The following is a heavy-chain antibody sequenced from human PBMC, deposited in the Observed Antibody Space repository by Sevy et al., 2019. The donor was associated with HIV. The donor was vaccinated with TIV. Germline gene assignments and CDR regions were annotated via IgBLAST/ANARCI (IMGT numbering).Heavy chain of an antibody. CDR1: GDSLSRYF. CDR2: INTSGST. D-gene: IGHD7-27*01. V-gene: IGHV4-4*07. Sequence: SETLSLTCTVSGDSLSRYFWAWIRQPAGKGLEWIGRINTSGSTNYNPSLKSRVTMSVDTSKSQFSLKVTSLTAADTAIYFCARSNWVTATNGFSKSYYFDYWGQGSLVTVSS. CDR3: ARSNWVTATNGFSKSYYFDY. J-gene: IGHJ4*02.